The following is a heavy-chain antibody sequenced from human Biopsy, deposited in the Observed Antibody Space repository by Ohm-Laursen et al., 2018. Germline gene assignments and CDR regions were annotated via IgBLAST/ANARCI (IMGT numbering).Heavy chain of an antibody. CDR1: GFLFSRHA. V-gene: IGHV3-64*01. J-gene: IGHJ4*02. Sequence: GSLRLSCTASGFLFSRHAMHWVRQAPGKGPEYVSAISNTGDGTYYANSVKGRFTVSRDNSGNRLYLQMDSLRIEDTAIYFCARAGDFGSRGAGDYWGRGTLVTVSS. CDR3: ARAGDFGSRGAGDY. CDR2: ISNTGDGT. D-gene: IGHD3-10*01.